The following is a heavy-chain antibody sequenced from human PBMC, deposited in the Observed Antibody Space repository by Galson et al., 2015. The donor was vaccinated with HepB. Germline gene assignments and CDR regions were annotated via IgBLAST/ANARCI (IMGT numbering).Heavy chain of an antibody. D-gene: IGHD3-10*01. J-gene: IGHJ5*02. Sequence: SVKVSCKASGYTFTGYYMHWVRQAPGQGLEWMGRINPNSGGTNYAQKFQGRVTMTRDTSISTAYMELSRLRSDDTAVYYCASSGGGTMVQGVIGWFDPWGQGTLVTVSS. CDR2: INPNSGGT. V-gene: IGHV1-2*06. CDR1: GYTFTGYY. CDR3: ASSGGGTMVQGVIGWFDP.